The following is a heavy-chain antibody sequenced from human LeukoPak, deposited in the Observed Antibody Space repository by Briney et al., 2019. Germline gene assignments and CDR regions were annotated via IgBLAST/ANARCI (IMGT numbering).Heavy chain of an antibody. CDR1: GYTFTAYY. J-gene: IGHJ6*02. CDR2: INPNSGDT. V-gene: IGHV1-2*02. Sequence: ASVKVSCKASGYTFTAYYLHWVRQAPGQGLEWMGLINPNSGDTFYAQTFQGRVTMTSDPSISTAYMELRRLTSDDTAVFYCARQEDVWGQGTTVIVAS. CDR3: ARQEDV.